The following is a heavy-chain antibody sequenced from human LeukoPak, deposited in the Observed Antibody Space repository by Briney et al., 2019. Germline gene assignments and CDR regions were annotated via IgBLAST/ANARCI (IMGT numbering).Heavy chain of an antibody. J-gene: IGHJ3*02. Sequence: GGSLRLSCAASGFTFSSYSMNWVRQAPGKGLEWVSSISSSSSYIYYADSVKGRFTISRDNAKNSLYLQMNSPRAEDTAVYYCASSPDYDSSGYTDAFDIWGQGTMVTVSS. D-gene: IGHD3-22*01. CDR1: GFTFSSYS. CDR2: ISSSSSYI. CDR3: ASSPDYDSSGYTDAFDI. V-gene: IGHV3-21*01.